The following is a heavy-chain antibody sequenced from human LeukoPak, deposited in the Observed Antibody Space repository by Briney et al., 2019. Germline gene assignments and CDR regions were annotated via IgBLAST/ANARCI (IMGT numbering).Heavy chain of an antibody. V-gene: IGHV3-30*18. Sequence: GGSLRLSCAASGVTFSSYGMHWVRQAPGKGLEWVAVISYDGSNKYYADSVKGRFTISRDNSKNTLYLQMNSLRAEDTAVYYCAKDADYGDYHDAFDIWGQGTMVTVSS. CDR2: ISYDGSNK. CDR3: AKDADYGDYHDAFDI. D-gene: IGHD4-17*01. J-gene: IGHJ3*02. CDR1: GVTFSSYG.